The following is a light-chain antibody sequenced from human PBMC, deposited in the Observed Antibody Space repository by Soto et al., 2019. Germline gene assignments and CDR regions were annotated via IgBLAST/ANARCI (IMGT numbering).Light chain of an antibody. CDR2: GAS. J-gene: IGKJ2*01. V-gene: IGKV3D-15*01. CDR3: LQYNSLST. CDR1: QSFSIN. Sequence: EIVMTQSPATRSVSPGERATLSSRASQSFSINLAWYQQKPGQAPGLLIYGASSRATGIPDRFGGSGSGTDFTLTISRLEPDDFATYYCLQYNSLSTFGQGTKVDIK.